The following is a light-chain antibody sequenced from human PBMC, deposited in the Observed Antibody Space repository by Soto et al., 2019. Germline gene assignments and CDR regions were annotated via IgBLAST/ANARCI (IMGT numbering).Light chain of an antibody. CDR2: DAS. J-gene: IGKJ1*01. V-gene: IGKV1-5*01. CDR1: QSISSW. Sequence: DIQMTQSPSTLSASVGDRVTITCRASQSISSWLAWYQQKPGKAPKLLIYDASSLESGVPSRFSGSGSGTEFTLTISSLQPDDFATYYCQQYNSYPVGFGQGTNVEIK. CDR3: QQYNSYPVG.